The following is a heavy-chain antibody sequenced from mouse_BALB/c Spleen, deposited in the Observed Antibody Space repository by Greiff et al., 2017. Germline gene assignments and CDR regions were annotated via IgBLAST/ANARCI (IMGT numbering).Heavy chain of an antibody. D-gene: IGHD6-1*01. CDR2: ISYDGSN. J-gene: IGHJ3*01. CDR3: ARGEPPAY. Sequence: VQLKESGPGLVKPSQSLSLTCSVTGYSITSGYYWNWIRQFPGNKLEWMGYISYDGSNNYNPSLKNRISITRDTSKNQFFLKLNSVTTEDTATYYCARGEPPAYWGQGTLVTVSA. CDR1: GYSITSGYY. V-gene: IGHV3-6*02.